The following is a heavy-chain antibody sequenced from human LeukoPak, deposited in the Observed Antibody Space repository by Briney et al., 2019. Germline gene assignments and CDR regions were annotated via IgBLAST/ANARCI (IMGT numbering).Heavy chain of an antibody. CDR1: GYTFTSYG. J-gene: IGHJ4*02. CDR2: ISAYNGNT. D-gene: IGHD5-18*01. V-gene: IGHV1-18*01. CDR3: AREKGNTAMVTNAYDY. Sequence: ASVKVSCKASGYTFTSYGISWVRQAPGQGLEWMGWISAYNGNTNYAQKLQGRVTMTTDTSTSTAYMELRSLRSDDTAVYYCAREKGNTAMVTNAYDYWGQGTLVTVSS.